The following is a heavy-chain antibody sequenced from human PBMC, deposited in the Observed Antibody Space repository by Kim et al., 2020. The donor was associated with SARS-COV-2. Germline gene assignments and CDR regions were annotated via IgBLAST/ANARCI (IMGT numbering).Heavy chain of an antibody. J-gene: IGHJ5*02. CDR2: VYYSGST. D-gene: IGHD4-17*01. Sequence: SETLSLTCTVSGGSIYSYYWSWIRQPPGKGLEWIGYVYYSGSTNCNPSLKSRVTISVDRSKNQFSLKLSSVTAADTAVYYCAKDLTTVITPGWFDPWVPGTLVTVSS. CDR1: GGSIYSYY. CDR3: AKDLTTVITPGWFDP. V-gene: IGHV4-59*01.